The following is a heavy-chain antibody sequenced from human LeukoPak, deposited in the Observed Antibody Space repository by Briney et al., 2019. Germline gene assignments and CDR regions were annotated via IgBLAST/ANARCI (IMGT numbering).Heavy chain of an antibody. J-gene: IGHJ4*02. CDR1: GGSISSYY. D-gene: IGHD3-3*01. V-gene: IGHV3-11*04. Sequence: LSLTCTVSGGSISSYYWSWIRQPPGKGLEWISYISGGGSTIYYADSVKGRFTISRDSAKNSLFLQMNSLRADDTAVYYCARTSGFRFLEWLSGFDYWGQGALVTVSS. CDR3: ARTSGFRFLEWLSGFDY. CDR2: ISGGGSTI.